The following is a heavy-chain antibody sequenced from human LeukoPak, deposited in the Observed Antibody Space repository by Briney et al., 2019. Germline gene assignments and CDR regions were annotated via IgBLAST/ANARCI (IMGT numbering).Heavy chain of an antibody. Sequence: GGSLRLSCAVSGFTFSSYGMSWVRQAPGKGLEWVSAISGSGINTYYADSVKGRFTISRDNSKNTLYLQMNSLRAEDTAVYYPLGYCSRSSCLDAFDIWGQGTMVTVSS. CDR2: ISGSGINT. CDR3: LGYCSRSSCLDAFDI. CDR1: GFTFSSYG. D-gene: IGHD2-2*01. V-gene: IGHV3-23*01. J-gene: IGHJ3*02.